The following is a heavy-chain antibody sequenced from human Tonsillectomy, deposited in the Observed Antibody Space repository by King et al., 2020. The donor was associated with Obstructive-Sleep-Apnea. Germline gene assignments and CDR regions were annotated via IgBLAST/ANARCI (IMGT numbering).Heavy chain of an antibody. V-gene: IGHV4-31*03. CDR1: GGSISSDTYY. Sequence: VQLQESGPGLVKPSQTLSLTCTVSGGSISSDTYYCSWIRQHPGKGLEWIGYIYYSGSTYCNPFLYSRITISVDTSKNQFSLKLSSVTAADTAGYDCATDWARYDSLPYGYGFDVWGQGTTVTVSS. D-gene: IGHD3-22*01. J-gene: IGHJ6*02. CDR2: IYYSGST. CDR3: ATDWARYDSLPYGYGFDV.